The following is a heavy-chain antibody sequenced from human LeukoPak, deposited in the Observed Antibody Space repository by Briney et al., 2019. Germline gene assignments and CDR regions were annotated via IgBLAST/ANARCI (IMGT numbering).Heavy chain of an antibody. CDR3: ARGTAVAGRGLY. V-gene: IGHV1-69*13. CDR1: GGTFSSYA. Sequence: SVKVSCKASGGTFSSYAISWVRQAPGQGLEWMGGIIPIFGTANYAQKFQGRATITADESTTTAYMELSSLRSEDTAVYYCARGTAVAGRGLYWGQGTLVPVSS. J-gene: IGHJ4*02. D-gene: IGHD6-19*01. CDR2: IIPIFGTA.